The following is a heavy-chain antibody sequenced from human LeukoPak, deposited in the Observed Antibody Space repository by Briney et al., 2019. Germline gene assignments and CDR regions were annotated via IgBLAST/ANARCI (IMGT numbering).Heavy chain of an antibody. J-gene: IGHJ4*02. CDR2: IYAGNGNV. V-gene: IGHV1-3*01. CDR1: GYTLSTYT. Sequence: GASVKVSCKASGYTLSTYTMHWLRQAPGQRPEWMGCIYAGNGNVKYSQNFQGRVTMTRDTSTSTVYMELSSLRSEDTAVYYCAREVTDLGLPGPTIFGVEIDYWGQGTLVTVSS. CDR3: AREVTDLGLPGPTIFGVEIDY. D-gene: IGHD3-3*01.